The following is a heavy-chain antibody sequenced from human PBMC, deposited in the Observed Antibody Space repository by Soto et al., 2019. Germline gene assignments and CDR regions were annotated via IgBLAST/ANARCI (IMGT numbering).Heavy chain of an antibody. Sequence: EVQLVESGGGLVQPGGSLRLSCAASGFTFSSYEMNWVRQAPGQGLEWVSYISSSGSTIYYADSVKGRFTISRDNAKNSLYLQMNSLRAEDTAVYYCARSGEADSHDYWGQGTLVTVSS. J-gene: IGHJ4*02. V-gene: IGHV3-48*03. CDR1: GFTFSSYE. CDR2: ISSSGSTI. CDR3: ARSGEADSHDY. D-gene: IGHD3-16*01.